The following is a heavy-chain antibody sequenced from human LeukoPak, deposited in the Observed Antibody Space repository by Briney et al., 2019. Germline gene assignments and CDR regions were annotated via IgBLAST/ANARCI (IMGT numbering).Heavy chain of an antibody. V-gene: IGHV4-59*01. CDR2: IYYSGNT. CDR1: GGSINAYY. Sequence: ASETLSLTCTVSGGSINAYYWSWIRQPPGKGLEWIGYIYYSGNTKYNPSLKSRVTISVDTSKNLFSLRLRSVTAADTAAYYCARGPPNSKYSSSSSLEGLFDPWGQGTLVTVSS. J-gene: IGHJ5*02. D-gene: IGHD6-6*01. CDR3: ARGPPNSKYSSSSSLEGLFDP.